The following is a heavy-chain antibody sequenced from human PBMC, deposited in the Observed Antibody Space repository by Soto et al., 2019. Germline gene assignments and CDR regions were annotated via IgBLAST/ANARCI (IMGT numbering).Heavy chain of an antibody. Sequence: ETLSLTCTVSGGSISSRGYYWGWIRQPPGKGLEWIGSIYYSGNTYYSPSLKSRVTISLDTSKNQFSLRLSSVTASDTAVFYCASSSQLLSRLDHWGQGTLVTVSS. J-gene: IGHJ4*02. V-gene: IGHV4-39*01. D-gene: IGHD2-2*01. CDR1: GGSISSRGYY. CDR3: ASSSQLLSRLDH. CDR2: IYYSGNT.